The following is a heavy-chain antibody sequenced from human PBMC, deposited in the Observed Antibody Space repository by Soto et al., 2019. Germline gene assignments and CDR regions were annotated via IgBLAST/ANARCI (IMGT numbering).Heavy chain of an antibody. Sequence: PSETLSLTCVFSSGSVSNSNWWSWVRQPPGKGLEWIGEIYHTGTTNYNPSLKSRVTMSVDKSKNQFSLNLTSVTAADTAVYYCARGAGDGSSSTDYFDYWGQGTLVTVSS. CDR1: SGSVSNSNW. D-gene: IGHD6-6*01. V-gene: IGHV4-4*02. J-gene: IGHJ4*02. CDR3: ARGAGDGSSSTDYFDY. CDR2: IYHTGTT.